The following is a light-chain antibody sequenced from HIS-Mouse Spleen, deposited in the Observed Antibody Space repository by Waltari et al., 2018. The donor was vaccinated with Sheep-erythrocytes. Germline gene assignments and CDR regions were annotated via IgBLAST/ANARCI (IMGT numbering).Light chain of an antibody. CDR1: ALPKKY. CDR3: YSTDSSGNHYV. J-gene: IGLJ1*01. CDR2: EDS. V-gene: IGLV3-10*01. Sequence: SYELTQPPSLSVSPGQTARITCSGDALPKKYAYWYQQKSGQAPVLVIYEDSKRPSGIPERFSGSSSGTMATLTISRAQVEDEADYYCYSTDSSGNHYVFGTGTKVTVL.